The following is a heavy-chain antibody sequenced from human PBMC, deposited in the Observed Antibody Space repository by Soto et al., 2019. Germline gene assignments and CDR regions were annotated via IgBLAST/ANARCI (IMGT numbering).Heavy chain of an antibody. CDR3: AHEQQLSPTSPSWFDP. V-gene: IGHV2-5*01. D-gene: IGHD6-13*01. CDR1: GFSLSTSGVG. CDR2: IYWNDDK. Sequence: SGPTLVNPTQTLTLTCTFSGFSLSTSGVGVGWIRQPPGKALEWLALIYWNDDKRYSPSLKSRLTITKDTSKNQVVLTMTNMDPVDTATYYCAHEQQLSPTSPSWFDPWGQGTLVTVSS. J-gene: IGHJ5*02.